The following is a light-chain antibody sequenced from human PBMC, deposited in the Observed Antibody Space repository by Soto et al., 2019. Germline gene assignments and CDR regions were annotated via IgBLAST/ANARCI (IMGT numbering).Light chain of an antibody. J-gene: IGKJ3*01. V-gene: IGKV1-39*01. CDR3: QQSHSIPFT. Sequence: DIQMTQSTSSLSASVGDRVTITCRATQSISNSLNWYQHKPGEAPKLLMYAACTLQSGVPSRFSCGGSGTDFTLTISSLQPEDFATYFCQQSHSIPFTFGPGTKVDIE. CDR1: QSISNS. CDR2: AAC.